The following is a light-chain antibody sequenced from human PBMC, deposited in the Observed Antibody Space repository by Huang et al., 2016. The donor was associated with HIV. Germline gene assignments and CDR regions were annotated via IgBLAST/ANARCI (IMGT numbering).Light chain of an antibody. V-gene: IGKV1-5*03. CDR3: QQFDSYPLT. Sequence: DIQMTQSPSTLSAPVGDKVTITCRASQSVSTWLAWYQQKPGKAPKLLIYRASNLLGGVPSRFSGSGSGTDFTLTISGLQPDDSATYYCQQFDSYPLTFGGGIKLEI. CDR2: RAS. CDR1: QSVSTW. J-gene: IGKJ4*01.